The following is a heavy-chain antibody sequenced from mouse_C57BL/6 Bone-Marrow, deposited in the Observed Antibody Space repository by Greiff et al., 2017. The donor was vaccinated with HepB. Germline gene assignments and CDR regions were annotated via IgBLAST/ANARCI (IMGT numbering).Heavy chain of an antibody. J-gene: IGHJ4*01. CDR1: GYTFTSYW. Sequence: QVQLQQPGAELVKPGASVKLSCKASGYTFTSYWMHWVKQRPGRGLEWIGRIDPNSGGTKYNEKFKSKATLTVDKPSSTAYMQLSSLTSEDSAVYYCARDYGCYYYAIDYWGQGTSVTVSS. V-gene: IGHV1-72*01. D-gene: IGHD2-2*01. CDR2: IDPNSGGT. CDR3: ARDYGCYYYAIDY.